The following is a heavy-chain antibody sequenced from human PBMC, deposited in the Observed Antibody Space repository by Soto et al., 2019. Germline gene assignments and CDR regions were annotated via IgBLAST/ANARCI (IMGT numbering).Heavy chain of an antibody. V-gene: IGHV3-23*01. D-gene: IGHD3-10*01. CDR3: EKGVIWFGDLSP. Sequence: EVQLLESGGGLAQPGGSLRLSCAASGFTFSNYAMSWVRQAPGKGLEWVSAIIGNDGTTYYADSVKCRFTISRDNSKNTVYLQMNSLRVEYTAVYYCEKGVIWFGDLSPRGQGPVVTASS. J-gene: IGHJ1*01. CDR1: GFTFSNYA. CDR2: IIGNDGTT.